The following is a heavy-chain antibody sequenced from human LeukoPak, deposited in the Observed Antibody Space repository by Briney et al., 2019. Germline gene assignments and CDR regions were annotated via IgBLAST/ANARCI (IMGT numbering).Heavy chain of an antibody. J-gene: IGHJ4*02. V-gene: IGHV3-33*01. CDR2: IWYDGSNK. CDR1: GFTFSSYG. D-gene: IGHD3-16*02. Sequence: GGSLRLSCAASGFTFSSYGTHWVRQAPGKGLEWVAVIWYDGSNKYYADSVRGRFTISRDNAENSLYLQMNSLRAEDTAVYYCARDLSGLAVWGRGTLVTVSS. CDR3: ARDLSGLAV.